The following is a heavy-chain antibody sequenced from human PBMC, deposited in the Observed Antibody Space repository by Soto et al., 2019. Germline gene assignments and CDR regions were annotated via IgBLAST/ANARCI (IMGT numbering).Heavy chain of an antibody. CDR2: IAYDGSNQ. J-gene: IGHJ4*02. CDR3: AKSRMGSSWYEGDS. CDR1: GFTFSSYG. V-gene: IGHV3-30*18. Sequence: QVHLVESGGGVVQPGRSLRLSCAASGFTFSSYGMHWVRQAPGKGLEWVAVIAYDGSNQYYVDSVKGRFTISRDNSKNMLYLQMSSLRPEDTAVYFCAKSRMGSSWYEGDSWGQGTLVTVSS. D-gene: IGHD6-13*01.